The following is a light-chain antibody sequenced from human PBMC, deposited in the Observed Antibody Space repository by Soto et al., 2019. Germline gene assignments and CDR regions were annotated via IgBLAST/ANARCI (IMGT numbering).Light chain of an antibody. Sequence: QSALTQPASVSGSPGQSITISCTGTSSDVGSFNLVSWYQQHPGKAPKLMIYEVSNRPSGVSNRFSGSKSGNTASLTISGLQAEDEADYYWSSYTSSSTVVFGGGTKVTVL. J-gene: IGLJ2*01. CDR1: SSDVGSFNL. CDR2: EVS. V-gene: IGLV2-14*02. CDR3: SSYTSSSTVV.